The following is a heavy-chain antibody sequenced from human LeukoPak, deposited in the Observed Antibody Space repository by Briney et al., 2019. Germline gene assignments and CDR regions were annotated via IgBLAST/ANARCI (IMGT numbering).Heavy chain of an antibody. D-gene: IGHD3-22*01. J-gene: IGHJ4*02. Sequence: GGSLRLSCAASGFTFSSYAMSWVRQAPGKGLEWVSAISGSGGSTYYADSVKGRFTISRDDSKNTLYLQMNSLRAEDTAVYYCAQNTFPMIVVVYFDYWGQGTLVTVSS. CDR1: GFTFSSYA. CDR2: ISGSGGST. V-gene: IGHV3-23*01. CDR3: AQNTFPMIVVVYFDY.